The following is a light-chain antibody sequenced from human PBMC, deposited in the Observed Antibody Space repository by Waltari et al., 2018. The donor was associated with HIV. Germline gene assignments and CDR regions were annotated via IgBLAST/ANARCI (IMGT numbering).Light chain of an antibody. CDR1: QSVSDY. V-gene: IGKV3-11*01. CDR3: QHRSNWPPIT. J-gene: IGKJ5*01. CDR2: DAN. Sequence: EIVLTQSPATLSLSPGERATLYCRASQSVSDYLAWYQQKPGQAPRLLIYDANNRATGIPARFSGSGSGTDFTLTISSLEPEDFAVYYCQHRSNWPPITFGQGTRLEIK.